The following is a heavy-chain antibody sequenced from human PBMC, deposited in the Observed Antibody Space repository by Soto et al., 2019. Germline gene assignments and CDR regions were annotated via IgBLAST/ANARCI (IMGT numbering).Heavy chain of an antibody. Sequence: GGSLRLSCAASGFTFDDYTMHWVRQAPGKGLEWVSLITWDGGITYYGDSVKGRFTISRDNSKNSGYLQMNSLTTEDTAFYFCAKLNQAPDYWGQGTLVTVSS. V-gene: IGHV3-43*01. CDR1: GFTFDDYT. J-gene: IGHJ4*02. CDR2: ITWDGGIT. D-gene: IGHD2-2*01. CDR3: AKLNQAPDY.